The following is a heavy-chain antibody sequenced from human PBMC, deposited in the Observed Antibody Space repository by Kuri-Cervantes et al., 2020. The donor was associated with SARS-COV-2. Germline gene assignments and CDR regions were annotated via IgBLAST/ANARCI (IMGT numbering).Heavy chain of an antibody. CDR2: IRSKANNFAT. V-gene: IGHV3-73*01. D-gene: IGHD1-26*01. Sequence: GGSLRLSCAASGFPFSGSAMHWVRQTSGKRLEWIGRIRSKANNFATTYTTSLGGRFIISRDDSKNMAYLQILSLKTEDTAMYYCTRPEGGLQPDYWGQGTLVTVSS. CDR1: GFPFSGSA. CDR3: TRPEGGLQPDY. J-gene: IGHJ4*02.